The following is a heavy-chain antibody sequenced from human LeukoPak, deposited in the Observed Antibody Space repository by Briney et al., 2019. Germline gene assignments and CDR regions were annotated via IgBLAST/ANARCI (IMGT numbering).Heavy chain of an antibody. J-gene: IGHJ4*02. V-gene: IGHV3-30*03. CDR1: GFTFSSYG. CDR2: ISYDGSNK. CDR3: ARIRGDYNPLDY. D-gene: IGHD5-24*01. Sequence: PGRSLRLSCAASGFTFSSYGMHWVRQAPGKGLEWVAVISYDGSNKYYADSVKGRFTISRDNSKNTLYLQMNSLRAEDTAVYYCARIRGDYNPLDYWGQGTLVTVSS.